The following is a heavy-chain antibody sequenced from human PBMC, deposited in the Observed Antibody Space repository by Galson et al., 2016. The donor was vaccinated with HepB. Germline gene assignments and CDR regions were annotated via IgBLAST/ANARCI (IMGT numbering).Heavy chain of an antibody. CDR1: GFTFDRYA. V-gene: IGHV3-23*01. J-gene: IGHJ6*04. Sequence: SLRLSCAASGFTFDRYAMTWVRQAPGKGLQWVSSIGGSGSSTYYADSVKGRFTISRDNSKNPLYLQMHSLRAEDTAKYYCAKNRHVVVVVAGMDVWGKGTTVTVSS. D-gene: IGHD3-22*01. CDR2: IGGSGSST. CDR3: AKNRHVVVVVAGMDV.